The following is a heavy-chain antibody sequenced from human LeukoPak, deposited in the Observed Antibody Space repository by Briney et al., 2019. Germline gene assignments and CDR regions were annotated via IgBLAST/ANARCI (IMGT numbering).Heavy chain of an antibody. V-gene: IGHV4-59*08. J-gene: IGHJ4*02. CDR1: GGSISYFY. CDR2: IYYSGST. CDR3: ARYNWNYAIDY. D-gene: IGHD1-7*01. Sequence: PSETLSLTCTVSGGSISYFYWSWIRQSPWKGLEWIGCIYYSGSTNYNPSLKSRITMSLDTSKSQFSLKLTSVTAADTAVYYCARYNWNYAIDYWGQGTQVTVSS.